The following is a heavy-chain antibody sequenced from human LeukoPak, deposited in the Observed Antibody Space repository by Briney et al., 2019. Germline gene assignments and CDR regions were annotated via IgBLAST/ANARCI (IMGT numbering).Heavy chain of an antibody. V-gene: IGHV1-18*01. CDR1: DYSFTNFG. J-gene: IGHJ4*02. Sequence: ASVKVSCKAGDYSFTNFGLSWVRQAPGQGLVWMGWISTYSGDTNYAQNFQGRVTLTTDTSTSTAYMDLNNLTPDDTAVYYCVRVEYRSGRGDSWGQGTLVTVAS. CDR3: VRVEYRSGRGDS. CDR2: ISTYSGDT. D-gene: IGHD6-19*01.